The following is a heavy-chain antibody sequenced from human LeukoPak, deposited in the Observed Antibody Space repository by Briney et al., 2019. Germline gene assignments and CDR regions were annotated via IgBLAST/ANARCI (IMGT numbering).Heavy chain of an antibody. CDR3: ARVYCSGGSCSTGDYFDY. D-gene: IGHD2-15*01. CDR1: GFTFSSYS. Sequence: PGGSLRLSCAASGFTFSSYSMNWVRQAPGKGLEWVSYISSSSSTIYYADSVKGRFTISRDNAKNSPYLQMNSLRAEDTAVYYCARVYCSGGSCSTGDYFDYWGQGTLVTVSS. V-gene: IGHV3-48*01. CDR2: ISSSSSTI. J-gene: IGHJ4*02.